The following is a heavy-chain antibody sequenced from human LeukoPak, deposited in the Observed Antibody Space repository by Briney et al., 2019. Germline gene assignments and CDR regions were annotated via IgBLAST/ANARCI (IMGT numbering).Heavy chain of an antibody. CDR3: ARDADPFYCSGGSCYPTRLDYYYYYGMDV. Sequence: PGGSLRLSCAASGFTFSSYSMNWVRQAPGKGLEWVSSISSSSSYIYYADSVKGRFTISRDNSKNSLYLQVNSLRAEDTAVYYCARDADPFYCSGGSCYPTRLDYYYYYGMDVWGQGTTVTVSS. CDR1: GFTFSSYS. J-gene: IGHJ6*02. CDR2: ISSSSSYI. V-gene: IGHV3-21*01. D-gene: IGHD2-15*01.